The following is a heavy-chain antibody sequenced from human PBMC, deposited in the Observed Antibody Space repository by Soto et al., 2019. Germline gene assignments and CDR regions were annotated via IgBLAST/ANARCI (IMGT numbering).Heavy chain of an antibody. CDR1: GGTFSSYA. D-gene: IGHD3-9*01. CDR2: IIPIFGTA. J-gene: IGHJ4*02. Sequence: QVQLVQSGAEVKKPGSSVKVSCKASGGTFSSYAISWVRQAPGQGLEWMGGIIPIFGTANYAQKFQGRVTITADESTSTAYMELSSMRSEDTAVYYCASFADRPILTGGSDYWGQGTLVTVSS. V-gene: IGHV1-69*01. CDR3: ASFADRPILTGGSDY.